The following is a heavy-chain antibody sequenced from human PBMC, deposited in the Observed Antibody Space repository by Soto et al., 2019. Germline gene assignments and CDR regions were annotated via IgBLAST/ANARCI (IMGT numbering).Heavy chain of an antibody. Sequence: QVHLVQSGAEVEKPGASVKVSCKASGYTFTDYGISWVRQAPGQGLQWMGWITAFNGNTKYAQQFQGRVTMTTDTTTRPAYMELRSVESDDTAVYYCARISQSDFWSGYYYFFDYWGQGTLVTVSS. V-gene: IGHV1-18*01. CDR1: GYTFTDYG. J-gene: IGHJ4*02. D-gene: IGHD3-3*01. CDR2: ITAFNGNT. CDR3: ARISQSDFWSGYYYFFDY.